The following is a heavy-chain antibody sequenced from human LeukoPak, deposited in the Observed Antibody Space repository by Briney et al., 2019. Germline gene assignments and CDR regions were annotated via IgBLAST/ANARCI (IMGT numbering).Heavy chain of an antibody. D-gene: IGHD3-16*01. CDR2: ISSSGGSI. J-gene: IGHJ4*02. CDR1: GFTFSNYA. Sequence: QPGGSLRLSCAASGFTFSNYAMSWVRQAPGKGLEWVSGISSSGGSIYYADSVKGRFTISRDNSKNTLYLQMNSLRAEDTAVYYCARDRLADYWGQGTLVTVSS. V-gene: IGHV3-23*01. CDR3: ARDRLADY.